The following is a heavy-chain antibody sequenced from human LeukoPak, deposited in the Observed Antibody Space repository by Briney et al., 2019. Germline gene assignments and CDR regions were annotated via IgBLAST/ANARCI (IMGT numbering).Heavy chain of an antibody. CDR2: IFPSGRT. CDR3: ATSYDVKTAPYDL. D-gene: IGHD3-16*01. V-gene: IGHV4-4*09. CDR1: GGSISSYC. Sequence: SETLSLTCTVSGGSISSYCWSWVRQSPGKGLEWIGYIFPSGRTDYNPSLKSRVTMSIDRSKSQVSLELRFLTAADTAVYYCATSYDVKTAPYDLWGQGTLGTVSS. J-gene: IGHJ5*02.